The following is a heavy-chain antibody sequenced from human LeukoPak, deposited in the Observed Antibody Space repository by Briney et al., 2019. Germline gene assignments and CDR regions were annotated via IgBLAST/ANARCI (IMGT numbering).Heavy chain of an antibody. D-gene: IGHD3-10*01. CDR3: ARALTMNRGILRGPFDY. J-gene: IGHJ4*02. CDR2: TYYRSKWYN. CDR1: GDSVSSNSAA. V-gene: IGHV6-1*01. Sequence: SQTLSLTCAISGDSVSSNSAAWNWIRQSPSRGLEWLGRTYYRSKWYNDYAVSVKSRITINPDTSKNQFSLQLNSVTPEDTAVFYCARALTMNRGILRGPFDYWGQGTLVTVSS.